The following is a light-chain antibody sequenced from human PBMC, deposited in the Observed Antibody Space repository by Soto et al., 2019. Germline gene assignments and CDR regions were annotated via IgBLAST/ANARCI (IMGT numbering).Light chain of an antibody. J-gene: IGKJ2*01. CDR2: GAS. CDR1: QSVYSNF. V-gene: IGKV3-20*01. CDR3: QPYGVSPPYT. Sequence: EIVLTQSPGTLSLSPGERATLFCRASQSVYSNFLAWYQQKPGQAPRLLIYGASSRVTGIPDRFSGSGSGTDFTLTISRLDPEDSAVYSCQPYGVSPPYTFGQGTKLEIK.